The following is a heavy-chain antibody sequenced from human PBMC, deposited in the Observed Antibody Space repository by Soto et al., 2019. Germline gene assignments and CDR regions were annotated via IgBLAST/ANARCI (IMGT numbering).Heavy chain of an antibody. J-gene: IGHJ5*02. CDR2: IIPILGTA. D-gene: IGHD6-13*01. Sequence: SVKVSCKASGGTFSSYAISWVRQAPGQGFEWMGGIIPILGTANYAQKFQGRVTITADKSTSTAYMELSSLRSEDTAVYYCARDHSSSWYLNNWFDPWGQGTLVTVSS. CDR3: ARDHSSSWYLNNWFDP. CDR1: GGTFSSYA. V-gene: IGHV1-69*10.